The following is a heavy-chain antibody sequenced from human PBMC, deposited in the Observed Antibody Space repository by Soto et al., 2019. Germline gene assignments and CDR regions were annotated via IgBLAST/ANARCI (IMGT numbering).Heavy chain of an antibody. V-gene: IGHV1-69*02. CDR3: ARHVRGDGYNPFDY. D-gene: IGHD5-12*01. J-gene: IGHJ4*02. CDR1: GGTFSSYT. Sequence: QVQLVQSGAAVKKPGASVKVSCKASGGTFSSYTISWVRQAPGPGLEWMGRIIPILGIANYAQKFQGRVTITADKSTSTAYMYLSSLRSEDTAVYYFARHVRGDGYNPFDYWCQGTLCTV. CDR2: IIPILGIA.